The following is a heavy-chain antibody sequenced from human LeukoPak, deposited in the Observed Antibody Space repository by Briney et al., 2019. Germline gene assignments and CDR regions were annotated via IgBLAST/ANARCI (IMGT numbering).Heavy chain of an antibody. CDR1: GFTFSTYA. J-gene: IGHJ4*02. V-gene: IGHV3-23*01. Sequence: GGSLRLSCAASGFTFSTYAMSWVRQAPGKGLEWVSAISGSGGTTYYEDSVKGRFTISRDNSKNTLYLQMNSLRVEDTAVYYCATRYSYGSYYFDYWGQGTLVTVSS. CDR3: ATRYSYGSYYFDY. D-gene: IGHD5-18*01. CDR2: ISGSGGTT.